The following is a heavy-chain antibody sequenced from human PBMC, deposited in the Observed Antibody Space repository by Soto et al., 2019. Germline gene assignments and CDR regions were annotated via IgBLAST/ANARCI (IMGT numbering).Heavy chain of an antibody. Sequence: QVQLVESGGGLVEPGGSLRLSCVASGFTFIDYSMSWFRQAPGKGLEWVSYISSAGFYTNYADSVKGRFTISRDNAKNSVYLQRTSLRAEATAVFYCARGPSVDGAGTWSINGPGWDDSLVQGTLVTVAS. CDR2: ISSAGFYT. D-gene: IGHD3-10*01. V-gene: IGHV3-11*06. CDR1: GFTFIDYS. J-gene: IGHJ4*02. CDR3: ARGPSVDGAGTWSINGPGWDDS.